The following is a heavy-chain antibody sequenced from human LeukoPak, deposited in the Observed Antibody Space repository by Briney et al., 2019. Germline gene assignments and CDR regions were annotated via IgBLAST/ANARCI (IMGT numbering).Heavy chain of an antibody. D-gene: IGHD3-22*01. CDR1: GGSISSGSYY. J-gene: IGHJ3*02. V-gene: IGHV4-61*02. CDR2: IYTSGST. CDR3: ARRRDNSGYLGAFDI. Sequence: SQTLSLTCTVSGGSISSGSYYWSWIRQPAGKGLEWIGRIYTSGSTNYNPSLKSRVTISVDTSKNQFSLKLSSVTAADTAVYYCARRRDNSGYLGAFDIWGQGTMATVSS.